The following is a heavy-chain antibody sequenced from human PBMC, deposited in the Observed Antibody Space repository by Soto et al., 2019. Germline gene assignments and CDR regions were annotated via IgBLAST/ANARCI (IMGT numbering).Heavy chain of an antibody. V-gene: IGHV3-48*04. CDR1: GFTFGTYA. CDR2: ISGGSTTI. CDR3: ARDPLSSNWPPYFGMDV. Sequence: GGSLRLSCSASGFTFGTYAMNWVRQTPGKGLEWVSYISGGSTTIEHADSVKGRFTISRDNDKNSLFLQMNSLRPEDTAVYFCARDPLSSNWPPYFGMDVWGLGTTVTVSS. J-gene: IGHJ6*02. D-gene: IGHD6-13*01.